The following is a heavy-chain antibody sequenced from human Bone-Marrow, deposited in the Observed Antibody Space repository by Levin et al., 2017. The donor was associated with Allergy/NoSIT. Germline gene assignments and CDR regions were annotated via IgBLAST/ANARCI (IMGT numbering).Heavy chain of an antibody. J-gene: IGHJ5*02. CDR1: GYTFNDYY. CDR2: INPKSGDT. V-gene: IGHV1-2*02. Sequence: ASVKVSCRTSGYTFNDYYMHWVRRAPGQGLEWMGWINPKSGDTNYAQKFRGRVSMTRDSSINTVFMELNTLTSDDTAIYFFAMAGSSYSSTSAFDPWGQGTLVTVSP. D-gene: IGHD6-19*01. CDR3: AMAGSSYSSTSAFDP.